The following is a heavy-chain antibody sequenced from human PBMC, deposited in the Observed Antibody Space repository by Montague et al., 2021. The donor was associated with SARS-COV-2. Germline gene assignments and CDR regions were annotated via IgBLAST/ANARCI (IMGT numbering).Heavy chain of an antibody. CDR2: INHSGST. D-gene: IGHD2-2*01. Sequence: SETLSLTCAVYGGSFSGYYWSWIRQPPGKGLEWIGEINHSGSTNYNPSLKSRVTISVDTSKNQFSLKLSSVTAADTAVYYCARGRFQPDFRAYWGQGTLVTVSS. J-gene: IGHJ4*02. CDR1: GGSFSGYY. CDR3: ARGRFQPDFRAY. V-gene: IGHV4-34*01.